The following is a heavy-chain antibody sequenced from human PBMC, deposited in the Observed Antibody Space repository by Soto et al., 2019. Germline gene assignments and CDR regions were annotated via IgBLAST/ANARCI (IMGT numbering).Heavy chain of an antibody. J-gene: IGHJ4*02. V-gene: IGHV4-30-4*01. CDR1: GGSISSGDYY. Sequence: PSETLSLTCTVSGGSISSGDYYWSWIRQPPGKGLEWIGYIYYSGSTYYNPSLKSRVTISVDTSKNQFSLKLSSVTAADTAVYYCARASMAATVTIDYWGQGTLVTAPQ. D-gene: IGHD4-17*01. CDR3: ARASMAATVTIDY. CDR2: IYYSGST.